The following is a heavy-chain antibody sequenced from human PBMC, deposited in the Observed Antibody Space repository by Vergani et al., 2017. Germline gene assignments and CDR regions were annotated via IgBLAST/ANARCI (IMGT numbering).Heavy chain of an antibody. D-gene: IGHD1-14*01. CDR2: IWYDGSNK. V-gene: IGHV3-33*03. CDR3: AKVSSHYYYMDV. Sequence: QVQLVESGGGVVQPGRSLRLSCAASGFTFSSYGMHWVRQAPGKGLEWVAVIWYDGSNKYYADSVKGRFTISRDNAKNSLYLQMNSLRAEDTAVYYCAKVSSHYYYMDVWGKGTTVTVSS. J-gene: IGHJ6*03. CDR1: GFTFSSYG.